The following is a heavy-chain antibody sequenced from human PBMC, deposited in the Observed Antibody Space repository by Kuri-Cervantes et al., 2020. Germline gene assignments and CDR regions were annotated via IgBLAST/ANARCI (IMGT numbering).Heavy chain of an antibody. CDR3: ARAERDDYGDYGTRPNWFDP. J-gene: IGHJ5*02. V-gene: IGHV4-59*08. Sequence: SETLSLTCTVSGGSISSYYWSWIRQPPGKGLEWIGYIYYSGSTNYNPSLKSRVTISVDKSKNQFSLKLSSVTAADTAVYYCARAERDDYGDYGTRPNWFDPWGQGTLVTVSS. CDR2: IYYSGST. D-gene: IGHD4-17*01. CDR1: GGSISSYY.